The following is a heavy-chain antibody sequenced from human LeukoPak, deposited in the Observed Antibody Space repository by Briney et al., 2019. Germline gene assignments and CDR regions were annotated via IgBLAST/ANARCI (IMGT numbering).Heavy chain of an antibody. CDR2: IYYNGNT. D-gene: IGHD6-19*01. CDR3: AREIRAVADFEY. V-gene: IGHV4-59*01. J-gene: IGHJ4*02. CDR1: GGSISNYN. Sequence: SETLSLTCDGSGGSISNYNWSWIRPPQGKGLEWIGYIYYNGNTNYNPSLRSRVTISVDTSKNQFSLNLSSVTAADTAVYYCAREIRAVADFEYWGQGALITVSS.